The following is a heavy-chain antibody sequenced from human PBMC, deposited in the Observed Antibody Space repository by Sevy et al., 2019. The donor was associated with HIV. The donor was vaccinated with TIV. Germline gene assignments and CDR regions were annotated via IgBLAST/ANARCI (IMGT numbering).Heavy chain of an antibody. V-gene: IGHV3-74*01. CDR2: INSDGSST. J-gene: IGHJ1*01. CDR3: ARDAFVLVTTGGKKGGYFQH. Sequence: GGSLRLSCAASGFTFSSNWMHWVRQAPGKGLVWVSRINSDGSSTNYADSVKGRFTISRDKAKNTLYLQMNSLRAEDTAVYYCARDAFVLVTTGGKKGGYFQHWGQGALVTVSS. D-gene: IGHD4-17*01. CDR1: GFTFSSNW.